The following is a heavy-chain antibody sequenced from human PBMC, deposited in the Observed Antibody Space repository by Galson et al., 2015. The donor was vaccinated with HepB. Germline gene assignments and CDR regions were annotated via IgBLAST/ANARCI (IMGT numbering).Heavy chain of an antibody. CDR3: ARRQKTYYYGMDV. CDR1: GFSLSTSGMC. J-gene: IGHJ6*02. Sequence: PALVKPTQALTLTCTFSGFSLSTSGMCVSWIRQPPGKALEWLARIDWDDDKYYSTSLKTRLTISKDTSKNQVVLTMTNMDPVDTATYYCARRQKTYYYGMDVWGQGTTVTVSS. CDR2: IDWDDDK. V-gene: IGHV2-70*11.